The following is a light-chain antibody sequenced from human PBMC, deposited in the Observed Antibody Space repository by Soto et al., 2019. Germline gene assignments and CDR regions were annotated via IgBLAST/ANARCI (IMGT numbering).Light chain of an antibody. CDR1: QTISTW. CDR3: QQYNSYSWT. V-gene: IGKV1-5*01. J-gene: IGKJ1*01. CDR2: DAS. Sequence: GDRVTITCRASQTISTWMAWYQQKPGKAPKLLVYDASSLESGVPSRFSGSGSGTEFTLTISSLQPDDFATYYCQQYNSYSWTFGQGTKVDIK.